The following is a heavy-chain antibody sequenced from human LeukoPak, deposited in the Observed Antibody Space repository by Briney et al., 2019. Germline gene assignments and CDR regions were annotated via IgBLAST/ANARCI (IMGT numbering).Heavy chain of an antibody. Sequence: GGSLRLSCAASGCTVNSNYMSWVRQAPGKGLEWVSVIYSGGSTYYADSVKGRFTISRDNSKNTLYLQMNSLRAEDTAVYYCASMYFSQHLQHWGQGTLVTVSS. J-gene: IGHJ1*01. CDR2: IYSGGST. V-gene: IGHV3-53*01. D-gene: IGHD2-8*01. CDR3: ASMYFSQHLQH. CDR1: GCTVNSNY.